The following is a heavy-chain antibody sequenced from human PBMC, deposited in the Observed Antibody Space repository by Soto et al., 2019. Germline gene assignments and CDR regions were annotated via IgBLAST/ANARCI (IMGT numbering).Heavy chain of an antibody. J-gene: IGHJ4*02. CDR3: AKATTNGGWFNPFDS. CDR2: LSGSGTST. V-gene: IGHV3-23*01. D-gene: IGHD6-19*01. Sequence: SLGLSSASSGFSVVIYAMNWVRQAPGKGLEWVSGLSGSGTSTYYADSVKGRFTISRDNSRDTLFLQMNSLTADDTAVYYCAKATTNGGWFNPFDSCGQGALVTVSS. CDR1: GFSVVIYA.